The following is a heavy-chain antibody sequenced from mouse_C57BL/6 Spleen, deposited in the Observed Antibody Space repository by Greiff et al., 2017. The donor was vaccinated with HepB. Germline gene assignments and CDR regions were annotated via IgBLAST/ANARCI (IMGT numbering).Heavy chain of an antibody. Sequence: VQLQQSGPELVKPGASVKISCKASGYSFTSYYIHWVKQRPGQGLEWIGWIYPGSGNTKYNEKFKGKATLTADTSSSTAYMQLSSLTSEDSAVYYCARGGNHYFDYWGQGTTLTVSS. V-gene: IGHV1-66*01. CDR2: IYPGSGNT. CDR1: GYSFTSYY. J-gene: IGHJ2*01. CDR3: ARGGNHYFDY. D-gene: IGHD2-1*01.